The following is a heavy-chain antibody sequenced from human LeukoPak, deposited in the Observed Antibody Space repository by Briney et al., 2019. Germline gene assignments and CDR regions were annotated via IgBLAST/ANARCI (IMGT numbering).Heavy chain of an antibody. CDR1: GDTFSSYA. Sequence: GASVKVSCKASGDTFSSYAISWVRQAPGQGLEWRGGVIPIFGTATYAQKFQGRVTITTDESTSTAYMELSSLRSEDTAVYYCARVAYSGFDYWGQGTLVTVSS. CDR2: VIPIFGTA. V-gene: IGHV1-69*05. D-gene: IGHD4-11*01. J-gene: IGHJ4*02. CDR3: ARVAYSGFDY.